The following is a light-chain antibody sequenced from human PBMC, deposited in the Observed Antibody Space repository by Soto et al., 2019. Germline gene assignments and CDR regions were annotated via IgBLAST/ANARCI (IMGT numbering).Light chain of an antibody. V-gene: IGKV3-15*01. J-gene: IGKJ4*01. CDR2: GAS. Sequence: IVMTQSPATLSVSPGESVTFSCRASQGINRNLAWYQQKPGQAPRLLISGASTVATGIPARFSGSGSGTEFTLTINILQSEDSAVYYCQQYYTWPVTFGGGTKVEI. CDR3: QQYYTWPVT. CDR1: QGINRN.